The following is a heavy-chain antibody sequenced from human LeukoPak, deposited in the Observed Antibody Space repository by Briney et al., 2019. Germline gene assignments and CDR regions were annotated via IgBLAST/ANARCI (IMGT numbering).Heavy chain of an antibody. CDR2: ICSGGNT. CDR3: AELGITMIGGV. J-gene: IGHJ6*04. CDR1: GFTVSINS. D-gene: IGHD3-10*02. Sequence: RAGGSLRLSCTVSGFTVSINSMSWVRQAPGKGLEWVSFICSGGNTHYSDSVKGRFTISRDNAKNSLYLQMNSLRAEDTAVYYCAELGITMIGGVWGKGTTVTISS. V-gene: IGHV3-66*01.